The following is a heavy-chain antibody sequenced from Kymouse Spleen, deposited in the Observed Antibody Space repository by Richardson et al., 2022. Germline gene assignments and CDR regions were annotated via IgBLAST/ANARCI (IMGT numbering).Heavy chain of an antibody. CDR2: INHSGST. D-gene: IGHD3-10*01. J-gene: IGHJ5*02. Sequence: QVQLQQWGAGLLKPSETLSLTCAVYGGSFSGYYWSWIRQPPGKGLEWIGEINHSGSTNYNPSLKSRVTISVDTSKNQFSLKLSSVTAADTAVYYCARGGLLWFGESRFDPWGQGTLVTVSS. V-gene: IGHV4-34*01. CDR1: GGSFSGYY. CDR3: ARGGLLWFGESRFDP.